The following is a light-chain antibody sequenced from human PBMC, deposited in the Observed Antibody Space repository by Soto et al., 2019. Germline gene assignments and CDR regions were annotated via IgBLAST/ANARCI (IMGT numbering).Light chain of an antibody. V-gene: IGKV3-15*01. J-gene: IGKJ2*02. Sequence: EIVMTQSPATLSVSPGERATLSCRASQSISSNLAWYQQKPGQAPSLLLYGASTRATGIPARFSGSGSGTDFTLTISSLQSEDFAVYYCHQYNNWPPGTFDQGTKLEIK. CDR1: QSISSN. CDR2: GAS. CDR3: HQYNNWPPGT.